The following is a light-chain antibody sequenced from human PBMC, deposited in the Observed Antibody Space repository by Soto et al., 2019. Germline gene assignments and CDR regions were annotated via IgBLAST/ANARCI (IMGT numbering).Light chain of an antibody. Sequence: QAVVTQPASVSGSPGQSITISCTGTSSDVGGYNYVSWYQQHPGEAPKLLIYDVSNRPSGVSNRFSGSKSGNTASLTISGLQAEDEADYYCSSYRSSSTVYVFGTGTKLTVL. CDR2: DVS. V-gene: IGLV2-14*01. J-gene: IGLJ1*01. CDR1: SSDVGGYNY. CDR3: SSYRSSSTVYV.